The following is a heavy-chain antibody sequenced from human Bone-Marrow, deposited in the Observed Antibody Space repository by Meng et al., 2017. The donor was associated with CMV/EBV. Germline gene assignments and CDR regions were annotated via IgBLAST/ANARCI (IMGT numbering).Heavy chain of an antibody. CDR1: GFTFSDYY. CDR2: ISSSGSTI. D-gene: IGHD6-13*01. CDR3: AKDPSHRAAGLYYFDY. V-gene: IGHV3-11*04. Sequence: GESLKISCAASGFTFSDYYMSWIRQAPGKGLEWVSYISSSGSTIYYADSVKGRFTISRDNAKNTLYLQMNSLRAEDTAVYYCAKDPSHRAAGLYYFDYWGQGPLVTVSS. J-gene: IGHJ4*02.